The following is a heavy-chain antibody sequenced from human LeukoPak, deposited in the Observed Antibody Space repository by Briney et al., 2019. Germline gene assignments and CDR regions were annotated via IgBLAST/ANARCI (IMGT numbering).Heavy chain of an antibody. CDR1: GGSISISSYY. D-gene: IGHD3-22*01. CDR2: IYYSGST. CDR3: ARNRGRYDSSGYLRYYYYYYMDV. J-gene: IGHJ6*03. Sequence: SETLSLTCTVSGGSISISSYYWGWIRQPPGKGLEWIGSIYYSGSTYYNSSLKSRVTISVDTSKNQFSLKLSSVTAADTAVYYCARNRGRYDSSGYLRYYYYYYMDVWGKGTTVTVSS. V-gene: IGHV4-39*07.